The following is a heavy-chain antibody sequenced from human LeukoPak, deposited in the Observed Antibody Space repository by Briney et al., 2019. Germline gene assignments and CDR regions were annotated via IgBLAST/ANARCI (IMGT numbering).Heavy chain of an antibody. D-gene: IGHD4-11*01. CDR3: ARKTRPDYSIDNALFDY. CDR1: GGTFSSYA. CDR2: IIPIFGTA. V-gene: IGHV1-69*05. J-gene: IGHJ4*02. Sequence: GASVKVSCKASGGTFSSYAISWVRQAPGQGLEWMGGIIPIFGTANYAQKFQGRVTITTDESTSTAYMELSSLRSEDTAVYYCARKTRPDYSIDNALFDYWGQGTLVTVSS.